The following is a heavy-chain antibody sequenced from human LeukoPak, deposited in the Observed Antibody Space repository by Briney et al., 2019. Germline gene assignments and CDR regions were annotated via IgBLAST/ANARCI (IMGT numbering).Heavy chain of an antibody. CDR3: ARLASVSWGIYPRYMDV. CDR1: GNSFTTHW. Sequence: GESLKISCKGSGNSFTTHWIGWVRQQPGKGLEWMGIIYVGDSDTRYSPVFQGQVTISADKSISTAYLQWSSLKASDTAMYYCARLASVSWGIYPRYMDVWGKGTTVTVSS. CDR2: IYVGDSDT. D-gene: IGHD3-16*01. J-gene: IGHJ6*03. V-gene: IGHV5-51*01.